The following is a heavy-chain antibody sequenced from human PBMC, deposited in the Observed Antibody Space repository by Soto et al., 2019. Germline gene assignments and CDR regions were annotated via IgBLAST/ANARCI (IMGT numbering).Heavy chain of an antibody. J-gene: IGHJ4*02. Sequence: SETLCLTCPVSGGSISSYYLSWIRQPPGKGLEWIGYIYYSGSTNYNPSLKSRVTISVDTSKNQFSLKLSSVTAADTAVYYCARVSDILRFSFDYWGQGTLVTVSS. V-gene: IGHV4-59*01. CDR3: ARVSDILRFSFDY. CDR2: IYYSGST. D-gene: IGHD3-3*01. CDR1: GGSISSYY.